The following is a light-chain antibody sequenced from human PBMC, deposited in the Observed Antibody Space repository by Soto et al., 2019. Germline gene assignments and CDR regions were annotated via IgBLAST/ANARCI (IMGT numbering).Light chain of an antibody. Sequence: EVVLTQSPGTLSLSPGERATLSCRASQIVTINSLAWYQQKPGQPPRLLIYAASIRASAIPDRFSGSGSGTDFTLTISRLQPEDFALYYCQQYGDSPFTFGPGTRVDVK. CDR3: QQYGDSPFT. J-gene: IGKJ3*01. CDR2: AAS. CDR1: QIVTINS. V-gene: IGKV3-20*01.